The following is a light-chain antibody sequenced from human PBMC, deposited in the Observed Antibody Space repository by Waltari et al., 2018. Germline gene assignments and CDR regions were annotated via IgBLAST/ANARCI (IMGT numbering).Light chain of an antibody. CDR1: QSVSYSSDNKNC. V-gene: IGKV4-1*01. CDR2: GAS. CDR3: HQYCSMPYT. J-gene: IGKJ2*01. Sequence: DIVMTQSPDSLPVSLGERATFNCKSSQSVSYSSDNKNCLAWYQQKPGQPPRLLIYGASTRESGVPDRFSGSGSGTDFSLTIRSLQAEDVAVYYCHQYCSMPYTFGQGTKLEIK.